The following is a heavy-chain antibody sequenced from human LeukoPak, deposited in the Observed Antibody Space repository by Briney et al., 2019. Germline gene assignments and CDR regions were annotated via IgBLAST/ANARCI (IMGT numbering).Heavy chain of an antibody. CDR3: ARDRSSGYYGIDY. V-gene: IGHV3-7*01. Sequence: GGSLRLSCAASGFTFSSYWMSWVRQAPGKGLEWVANIKQDGSEKYYVDSVKGRFTISRDNAKNSLYLQMNSLRAEDTAVYYCARDRSSGYYGIDYWGQGTLVTVSS. D-gene: IGHD3-22*01. J-gene: IGHJ4*02. CDR2: IKQDGSEK. CDR1: GFTFSSYW.